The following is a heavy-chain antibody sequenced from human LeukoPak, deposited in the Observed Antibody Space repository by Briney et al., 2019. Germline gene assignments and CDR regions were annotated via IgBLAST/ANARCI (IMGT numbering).Heavy chain of an antibody. CDR3: ARGPYGSGSYY. D-gene: IGHD3-10*01. V-gene: IGHV4-4*02. CDR2: IFHSGST. Sequence: SETLSLTCAVSGGSISSNNWWGCVRQPPGKGLEWIGEIFHSGSTNYNPSLKSRVTISVDKSKNQFSLKLSSVTAADTAVYFCARGPYGSGSYYWGQGTLVTVSS. CDR1: GGSISSNNW. J-gene: IGHJ4*02.